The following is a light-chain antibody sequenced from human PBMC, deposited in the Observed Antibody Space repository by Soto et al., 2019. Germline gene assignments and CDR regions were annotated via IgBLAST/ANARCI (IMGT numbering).Light chain of an antibody. Sequence: QSVLTQSPSASASLGASVKLTCTLSSGHSSYAIAWHQKQPGKGPRYLMDLNNDGSHSKGDGIPDRFSGSSSGAERYLIISSLQSEDVADYYCQTWGTGFQVFGGGTKLTVL. CDR1: SGHSSYA. V-gene: IGLV4-69*01. CDR2: LNNDGSH. CDR3: QTWGTGFQV. J-gene: IGLJ2*01.